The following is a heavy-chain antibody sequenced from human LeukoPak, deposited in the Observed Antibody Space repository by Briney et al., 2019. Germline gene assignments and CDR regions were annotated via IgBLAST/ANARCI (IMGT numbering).Heavy chain of an antibody. V-gene: IGHV1-24*01. CDR1: GYTLTELS. CDR3: AITVVAASYYFDY. D-gene: IGHD2-15*01. CDR2: FDPEDGET. J-gene: IGHJ4*02. Sequence: ASVKVSCKVSGYTLTELSMHWVRQAPGKGLEWMGGFDPEDGETIYAQKFQGRVTMTEDTSTDTAYMELSRLRSDDTAVYYCAITVVAASYYFDYWGQGTLVTVSS.